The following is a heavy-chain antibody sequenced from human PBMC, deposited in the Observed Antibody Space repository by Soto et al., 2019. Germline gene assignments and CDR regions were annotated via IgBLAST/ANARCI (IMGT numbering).Heavy chain of an antibody. CDR3: AKAKNDYNWDNRPPFDY. V-gene: IGHV3-23*01. CDR2: ISANDVGT. J-gene: IGHJ4*02. D-gene: IGHD1-20*01. Sequence: GGLRLSCEASGFTLRKYAMTWIRQAPGKGLEWVSLISANDVGTYYAESVKTRFTISTDQSRNTVYLQMDSLRADDTAIYYCAKAKNDYNWDNRPPFDYWGQGTLVTVS. CDR1: GFTLRKYA.